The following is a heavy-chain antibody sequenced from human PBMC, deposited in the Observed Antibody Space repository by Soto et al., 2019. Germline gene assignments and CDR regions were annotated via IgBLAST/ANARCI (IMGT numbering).Heavy chain of an antibody. CDR3: ARIPVDTSMIYWLDP. CDR2: IYYSGST. CDR1: GGSVSSGDYY. Sequence: SETLSLTCTVSGGSVSSGDYYRSWIRQPPGKGLEWIGYIYYSGSTNYNPSLKSRVIISVDTSKNLFSLKLTSVTAADTAVYYCARIPVDTSMIYWLDPWGQGTLVTVSS. D-gene: IGHD5-18*01. J-gene: IGHJ5*02. V-gene: IGHV4-61*08.